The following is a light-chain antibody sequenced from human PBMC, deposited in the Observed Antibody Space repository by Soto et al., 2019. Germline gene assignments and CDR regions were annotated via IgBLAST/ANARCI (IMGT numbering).Light chain of an antibody. CDR2: EVS. CDR1: GSDVGGYNY. V-gene: IGLV2-14*01. J-gene: IGLJ2*01. Sequence: QSALTQPASVSGSPGQSITISCTGTGSDVGGYNYVSWYQQHSGKAPKLMIYEVSSRPSGVSNRFSGSKSDNTASLTISGLQAEDDADYYCSSFTSSSTLLFGGGTKVTVL. CDR3: SSFTSSSTLL.